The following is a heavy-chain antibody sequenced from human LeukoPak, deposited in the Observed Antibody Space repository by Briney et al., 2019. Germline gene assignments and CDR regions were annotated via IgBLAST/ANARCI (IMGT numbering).Heavy chain of an antibody. CDR1: GFTFSSYA. Sequence: GGSLRLSCAASGFTFSSYAMSWFRQAPGKGLEWVSSISGSGYTTYYADSVKGRYTISRDNSKNTLYLQMNSLRAEDTAVYYCAKEGRVGATQDRADYWGQGTLVTVSS. V-gene: IGHV3-23*01. J-gene: IGHJ4*02. CDR3: AKEGRVGATQDRADY. CDR2: ISGSGYTT. D-gene: IGHD1-26*01.